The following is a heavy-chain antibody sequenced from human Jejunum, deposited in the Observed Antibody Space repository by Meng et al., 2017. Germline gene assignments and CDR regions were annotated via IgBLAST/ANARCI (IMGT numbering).Heavy chain of an antibody. V-gene: IGHV4-59*01. CDR2: IYYTGST. CDR1: GGSISSNY. D-gene: IGHD6-13*01. J-gene: IGHJ4*02. Sequence: QVQLQESGPGLVKPSETLSLTCTSSGGSISSNYWSWIRQPPGKGLEWIGYIYYTGSTNYNASLKSRVTISVDTSKNQFSLKLTSVTAADTAVYYCARVRSSSWYPLDYWGQGTLVTVSS. CDR3: ARVRSSSWYPLDY.